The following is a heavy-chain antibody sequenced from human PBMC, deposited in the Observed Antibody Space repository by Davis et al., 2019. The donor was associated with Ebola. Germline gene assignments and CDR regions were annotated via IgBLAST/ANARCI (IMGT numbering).Heavy chain of an antibody. CDR3: ARNRIAVAGTGIVDY. CDR1: GYTFTSYG. CDR2: INPHNGNT. J-gene: IGHJ4*02. D-gene: IGHD6-19*01. Sequence: AASVKVSCKASGYTFTSYGITWVRQAPGQGLEWMGWINPHNGNTNYAQNVQGRVTMTTDTSTSTAYMEVGILRSDDTAVYYCARNRIAVAGTGIVDYWGQGTLVTVSS. V-gene: IGHV1-18*04.